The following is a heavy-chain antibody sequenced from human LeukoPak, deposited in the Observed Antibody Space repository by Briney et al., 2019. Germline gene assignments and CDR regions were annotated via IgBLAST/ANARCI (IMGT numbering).Heavy chain of an antibody. D-gene: IGHD3-10*01. CDR3: ARDRSYSVDY. V-gene: IGHV3-74*01. CDR2: ITDDGSRT. J-gene: IGHJ4*02. CDR1: GFTFSSYW. Sequence: HPGGSLRLSCAASGFTFSSYWMHWVRQAPGKGLVWVSRITDDGSRTSYADSVKGRFTVSRDNAKNTLFPQINSLRAEDTAVYYCARDRSYSVDYWGQGTLVTVSS.